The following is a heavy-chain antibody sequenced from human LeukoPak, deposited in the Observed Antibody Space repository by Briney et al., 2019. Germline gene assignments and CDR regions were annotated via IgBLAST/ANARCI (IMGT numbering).Heavy chain of an antibody. CDR3: AREYLWELLYAFDI. J-gene: IGHJ3*02. Sequence: SPSETLSLTCTVSGGSISSGGYYWGWIRQHPGKGLEWIGYIYYSGSTYYNPSLKSRVTISVDTSKNQFSLKLSSVTAADTAVYYCAREYLWELLYAFDIWGQGTMVTVSS. CDR1: GGSISSGGYY. D-gene: IGHD1-26*01. CDR2: IYYSGST. V-gene: IGHV4-31*03.